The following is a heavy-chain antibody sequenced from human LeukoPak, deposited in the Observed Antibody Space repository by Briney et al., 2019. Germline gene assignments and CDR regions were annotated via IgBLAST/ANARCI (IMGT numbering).Heavy chain of an antibody. Sequence: KPSETLSLTCTVSGGSVSSGSYYWSWIRQPPGKGLEWIGYIYYSGSTNYNPSLKSRVTISVDTSKNQFSLKLSSVTAADTAIYYCARDTGYLGSNYGMDVWGQGTTVTVSS. J-gene: IGHJ6*02. CDR1: GGSVSSGSYY. CDR2: IYYSGST. D-gene: IGHD3-22*01. V-gene: IGHV4-61*01. CDR3: ARDTGYLGSNYGMDV.